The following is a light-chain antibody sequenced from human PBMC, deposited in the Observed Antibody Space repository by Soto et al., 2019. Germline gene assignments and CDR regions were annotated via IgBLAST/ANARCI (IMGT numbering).Light chain of an antibody. J-gene: IGLJ2*01. CDR2: DVS. CDR3: SSYTSGSTLRV. Sequence: QSVLTQPASVSGSPGQSISISCTGTSRDVGGYNFVSWYQQHPGQAPKLMIYDVSHRPSGVSNRFSGSKSGNTASLTISGLQAEDEADYYCSSYTSGSTLRVFGGGTKVTVL. CDR1: SRDVGGYNF. V-gene: IGLV2-14*01.